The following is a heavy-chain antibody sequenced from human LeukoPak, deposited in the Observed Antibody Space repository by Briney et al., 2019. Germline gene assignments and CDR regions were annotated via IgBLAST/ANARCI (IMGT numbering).Heavy chain of an antibody. J-gene: IGHJ3*02. Sequence: PGGSLRLSCAASGFTFSSYAMSWVRQAPGKGLEWVSAISGSGGSTYYADSVKGRFTISRDNSKSTLYLQMNSLRAEDTAVYYCAKSRLELWFQSHDAFDIWGQGTMVTVSS. V-gene: IGHV3-23*01. CDR1: GFTFSSYA. D-gene: IGHD5-18*01. CDR3: AKSRLELWFQSHDAFDI. CDR2: ISGSGGST.